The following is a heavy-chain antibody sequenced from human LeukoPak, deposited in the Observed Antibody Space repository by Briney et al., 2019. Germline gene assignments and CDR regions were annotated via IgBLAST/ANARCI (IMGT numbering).Heavy chain of an antibody. V-gene: IGHV7-4-1*02. J-gene: IGHJ4*02. Sequence: ASVKVSCKASGFTFTTYTMNWVRQAPGQGLEWMGWINTNTGNPTYAQGFTGRFVFSLDTSVSTAYLQISSLKAEDTAVYYCARARYFNGSGYYYYFDYWGQGTLVTVSS. D-gene: IGHD3-22*01. CDR1: GFTFTTYT. CDR3: ARARYFNGSGYYYYFDY. CDR2: INTNTGNP.